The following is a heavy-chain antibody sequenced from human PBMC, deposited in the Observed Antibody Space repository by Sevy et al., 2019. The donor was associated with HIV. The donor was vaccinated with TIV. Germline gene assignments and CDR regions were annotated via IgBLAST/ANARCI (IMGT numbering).Heavy chain of an antibody. V-gene: IGHV3-23*01. Sequence: GGSLRLSCAASGFTFSKYSMSWIRQPPGKGLEWVSTFSFDCGKINYADSVKGRFTVSRDNSRNTFYLQMNSLRAEDTAIYYCAREGCTRPHDYWGQGTVVTVSS. CDR2: FSFDCGKI. D-gene: IGHD2-8*01. CDR3: AREGCTRPHDY. CDR1: GFTFSKYS. J-gene: IGHJ4*02.